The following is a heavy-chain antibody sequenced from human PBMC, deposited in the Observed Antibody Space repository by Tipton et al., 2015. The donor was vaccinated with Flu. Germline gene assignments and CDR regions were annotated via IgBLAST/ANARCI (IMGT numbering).Heavy chain of an antibody. D-gene: IGHD5-18*01. CDR2: IYYSGST. Sequence: TLSLTCTVSGGSISSSSYYWGWLRQPPGKGLEWIGSIYYSGSTYYNPSLKSRVTISVDTSKNQFSLKLSSVAAADTAVYYCARAGGYGYDYWGQGTLVTVSS. J-gene: IGHJ4*02. CDR1: GGSISSSSYY. V-gene: IGHV4-39*07. CDR3: ARAGGYGYDY.